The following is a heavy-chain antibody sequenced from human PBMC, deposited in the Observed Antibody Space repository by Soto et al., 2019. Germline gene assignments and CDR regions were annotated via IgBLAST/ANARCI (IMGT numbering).Heavy chain of an antibody. CDR2: IYWDGDK. D-gene: IGHD3-3*01. J-gene: IGHJ5*02. V-gene: IGHV2-5*02. CDR1: GFSLSTSGAA. CDR3: AHRATMTIFGLIIDNGIWFDP. Sequence: QINLIESGPTLVNPTQTLTLTCTFSGFSLSTSGAAVGWVRQPPGRALEWLALIYWDGDKRYNASLGNRLTITKDTSMTQVVLTLTNVDPADTATYCCAHRATMTIFGLIIDNGIWFDPWGQGTRVIVSS.